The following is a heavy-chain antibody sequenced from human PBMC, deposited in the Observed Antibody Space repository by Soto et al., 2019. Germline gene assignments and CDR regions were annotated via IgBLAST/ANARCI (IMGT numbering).Heavy chain of an antibody. J-gene: IGHJ3*02. D-gene: IGHD1-26*01. V-gene: IGHV3-23*01. CDR3: SGLRAWVGATSDRAFDI. CDR1: GFTFSSYA. Sequence: EAQLLESGGDLVQPGGSLRLSCAASGFTFSSYAMSWVRQAPGKGLEWGSASSGSGGSTYYADSVRGRFTISRDNSKNTVCLQMNSLRADDTAVYYWSGLRAWVGATSDRAFDIWGQGTMVTVSS. CDR2: SSGSGGST.